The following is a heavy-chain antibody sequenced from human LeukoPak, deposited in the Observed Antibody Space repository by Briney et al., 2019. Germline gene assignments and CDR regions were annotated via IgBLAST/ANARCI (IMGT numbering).Heavy chain of an antibody. D-gene: IGHD2-2*01. Sequence: SETLSLTCTVSGGSISSYYWSWIRQPAGKGLEWIGRIYTSGSTNYNPSLKSRVTMSVDTSKNQFSLKLSSVTAADTAVYYCAREVVFVPAAMAYYYYYMDVWGKGTTVTVSS. J-gene: IGHJ6*03. CDR3: AREVVFVPAAMAYYYYYMDV. CDR2: IYTSGST. V-gene: IGHV4-4*07. CDR1: GGSISSYY.